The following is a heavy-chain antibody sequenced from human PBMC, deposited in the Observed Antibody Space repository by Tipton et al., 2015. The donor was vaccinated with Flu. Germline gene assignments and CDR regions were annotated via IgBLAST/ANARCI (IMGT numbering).Heavy chain of an antibody. J-gene: IGHJ4*02. V-gene: IGHV1-2*06. CDR3: ARDGEGGFRPLGY. CDR2: INPNTGGT. Sequence: QVQLVQSGAEVKKPGASVKVSCKASGYSFTGYYVHWVRQAPGQGLEWMGRINPNTGGTNYAQKFQGRVTMTTDTSISTAYMDVSRLTSDDTALYYCARDGEGGFRPLGYWGQGTLVTVSS. CDR1: GYSFTGYY. D-gene: IGHD2-15*01.